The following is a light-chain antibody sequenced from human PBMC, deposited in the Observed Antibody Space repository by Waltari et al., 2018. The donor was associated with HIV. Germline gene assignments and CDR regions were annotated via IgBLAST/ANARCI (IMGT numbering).Light chain of an antibody. CDR3: QQYNSYPPYT. J-gene: IGKJ2*01. Sequence: IQMTQSPSTLSASVGDRVTITCRASQSIRSWLAWYQQKPGKAPKLLIYKASSLESGVPSRFSGSGSGTEFTLTISSLQPDDFATYYGQQYNSYPPYTFGQGTKLEIK. V-gene: IGKV1-5*03. CDR1: QSIRSW. CDR2: KAS.